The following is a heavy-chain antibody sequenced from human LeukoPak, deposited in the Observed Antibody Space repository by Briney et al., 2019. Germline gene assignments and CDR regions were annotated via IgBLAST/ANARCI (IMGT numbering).Heavy chain of an antibody. CDR1: GFTFSNAW. D-gene: IGHD6-13*01. Sequence: GGSLRLSCAASGFTFSNAWMSWVHQAPGKGLEWVGRIKSKTDGGTTDYAAPVKGRFTISRDDSKNTLYLQMNSLKTEDTAVYYCTVRYSSSWAYDAFDIWGQGTMVTVSS. CDR2: IKSKTDGGTT. V-gene: IGHV3-15*01. CDR3: TVRYSSSWAYDAFDI. J-gene: IGHJ3*02.